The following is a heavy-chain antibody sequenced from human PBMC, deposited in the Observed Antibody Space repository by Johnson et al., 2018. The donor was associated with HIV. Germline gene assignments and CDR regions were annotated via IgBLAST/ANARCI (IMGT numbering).Heavy chain of an antibody. V-gene: IGHV3-30-3*01. CDR1: GFTFSSYA. J-gene: IGHJ3*02. Sequence: QVQLVESGGGVVRPGRSLRLSCAASGFTFSSYAMHWVRQAPGKGLEWVAVISYDGSNKYYADSVKGRFTISRDNSKNTLYLQMNSLRAEDTAVYYCARDSTAGPDKGLDYVGAFDIWGQGTMVTVSS. CDR2: ISYDGSNK. D-gene: IGHD4-17*01. CDR3: ARDSTAGPDKGLDYVGAFDI.